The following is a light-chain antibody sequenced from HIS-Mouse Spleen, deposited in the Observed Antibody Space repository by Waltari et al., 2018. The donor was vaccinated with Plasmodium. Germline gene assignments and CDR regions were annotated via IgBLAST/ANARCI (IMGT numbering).Light chain of an antibody. CDR2: QDS. CDR1: KLGDKY. V-gene: IGLV3-1*01. CDR3: QAWDSSGV. J-gene: IGLJ2*01. Sequence: SYELTQPPSVSVSPGQTASITCSGDKLGDKYACWYRQKPGQSPVLVIYQDSKRPSGIPERVSGSNSGNTATLTISGTQAMDEADYYCQAWDSSGVFGGGTKLTVL.